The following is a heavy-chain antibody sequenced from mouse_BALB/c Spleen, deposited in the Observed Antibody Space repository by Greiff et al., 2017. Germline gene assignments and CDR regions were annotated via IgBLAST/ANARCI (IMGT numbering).Heavy chain of an antibody. CDR2: IDTSDSYT. Sequence: QVQLKQPGAELVMPGASVKMSCKASGYTFTDYWMHWVKQRPGQGLEWIGAIDTSDSYTSYNQKFKGKATLTVDESSSTAYMQLSSLTSEDSAVYYCARWGGNWYFDVWGAGTTVTVSS. V-gene: IGHV1-69*01. J-gene: IGHJ1*01. CDR3: ARWGGNWYFDV. CDR1: GYTFTDYW.